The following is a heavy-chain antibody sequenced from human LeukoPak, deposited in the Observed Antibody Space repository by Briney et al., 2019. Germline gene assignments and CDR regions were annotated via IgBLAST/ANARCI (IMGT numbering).Heavy chain of an antibody. V-gene: IGHV3-74*01. D-gene: IGHD5-12*01. J-gene: IGHJ4*02. Sequence: GGSLRLSCAASGFTFSSYWMHWVRQAPGKGLVWVSRINSDGSSTSYADSVKGRFTISRDKSKNTLYLQMSSLRAEDTAVYYCAKGGYDYVEIGYFDYWGQGALVTVSS. CDR1: GFTFSSYW. CDR3: AKGGYDYVEIGYFDY. CDR2: INSDGSST.